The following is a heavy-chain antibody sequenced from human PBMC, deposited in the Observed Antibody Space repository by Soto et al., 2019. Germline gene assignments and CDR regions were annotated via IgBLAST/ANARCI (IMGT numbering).Heavy chain of an antibody. V-gene: IGHV1-58*01. Sequence: WASVKVSCKASGFTFTSSAVQWVRQARGQRLEWIGWIVVGSGNTNYAQKFQERVTITRDMSTSTAYMELSSLRSEDTAVYYCAADRPVKSYSYHPTYYYYGMDVWGQGTTVTVSS. CDR2: IVVGSGNT. CDR3: AADRPVKSYSYHPTYYYYGMDV. J-gene: IGHJ6*02. CDR1: GFTFTSSA. D-gene: IGHD5-18*01.